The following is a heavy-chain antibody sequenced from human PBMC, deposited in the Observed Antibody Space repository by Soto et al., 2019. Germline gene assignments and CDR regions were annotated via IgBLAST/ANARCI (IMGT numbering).Heavy chain of an antibody. D-gene: IGHD5-18*01. Sequence: GGSLRLSCAASGFTFSDYPMYWVRQAPGKGLEWVAVISYDGSDKYYADSVKGRFTISRDNSKNTLFLQMNSLRAEDTAVYYCAKPVQLWLYYFDYWGQGTLVTVSS. CDR3: AKPVQLWLYYFDY. CDR2: ISYDGSDK. V-gene: IGHV3-30*18. CDR1: GFTFSDYP. J-gene: IGHJ4*02.